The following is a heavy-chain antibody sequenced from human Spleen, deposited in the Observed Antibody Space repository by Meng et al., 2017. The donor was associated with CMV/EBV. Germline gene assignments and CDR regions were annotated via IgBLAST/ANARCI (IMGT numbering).Heavy chain of an antibody. Sequence: GESLKISCAASGFTFSSYAMHWVRQAPGKGLEWVAVISYDGSNKYYADSVKGRFTISRDNSKNTLYLQMNSLRAEDTAVYYCARYPPVTMGYYYGMDVWGQGTTVTVSS. J-gene: IGHJ6*02. CDR3: ARYPPVTMGYYYGMDV. D-gene: IGHD3-10*01. CDR1: GFTFSSYA. V-gene: IGHV3-30-3*01. CDR2: ISYDGSNK.